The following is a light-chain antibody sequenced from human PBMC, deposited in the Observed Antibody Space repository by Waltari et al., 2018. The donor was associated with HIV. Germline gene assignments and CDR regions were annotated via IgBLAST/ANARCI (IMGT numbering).Light chain of an antibody. J-gene: IGLJ2*01. CDR1: GSDLVTYNL. CDR3: SSYTSSSTPVV. V-gene: IGLV2-14*01. CDR2: DVS. Sequence: QSALTHTPPVSVSPGQSIPLSCTGTGSDLVTYNLSSWYQQHPAKAPKIMIYDVSNRRSGVSNRCSGSKSGNTASLAISGLQAEDEADYYCSSYTSSSTPVVFGGGTKLTVL.